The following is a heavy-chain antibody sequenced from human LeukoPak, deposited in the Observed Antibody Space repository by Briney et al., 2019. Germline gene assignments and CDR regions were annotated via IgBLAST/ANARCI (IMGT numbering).Heavy chain of an antibody. D-gene: IGHD3-22*01. V-gene: IGHV1-2*06. J-gene: IGHJ5*02. CDR1: GYTFTGYY. CDR2: INPNSGGT. CDR3: ARDEPYYYDSSGS. Sequence: ASVRVSCKASGYTFTGYYMHWVRQAPGQGLEWMGRINPNSGGTNYAQKFQGRVTMTRDTSISTAYMELSRLRSDDTAVYYCARDEPYYYDSSGSWGQGTLVTVSS.